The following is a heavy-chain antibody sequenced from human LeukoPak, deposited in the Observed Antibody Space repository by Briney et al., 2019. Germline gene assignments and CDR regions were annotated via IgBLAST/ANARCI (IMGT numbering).Heavy chain of an antibody. V-gene: IGHV1-8*01. J-gene: IGHJ5*02. CDR3: ATSYCASGSMIT. D-gene: IGHD3-10*01. Sequence: VASVKVSCKASVYTFTRYDIHWVRQATGQGLGWMGWMNPNSGNTGYAQKFKGRVPITRNTSLSTAYMELSSLRAEGSAVYYCATSYCASGSMITWGQGTRVSVSS. CDR2: MNPNSGNT. CDR1: VYTFTRYD.